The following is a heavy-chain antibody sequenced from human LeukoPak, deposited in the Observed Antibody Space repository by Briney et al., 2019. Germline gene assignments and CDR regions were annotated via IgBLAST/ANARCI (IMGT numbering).Heavy chain of an antibody. V-gene: IGHV3-43*02. CDR1: GFXFDNYA. CDR3: AREGETSGWYDY. J-gene: IGHJ4*02. Sequence: GGSLRLSCAAPGFXFDNYAVHWVRQAPGKGLEWVSLISGDGGSTFYADSVRGRFTISRDNTRKSLSLQMSSLRSEDTALYYCAREGETSGWYDYWGQGTLVTVSS. D-gene: IGHD6-19*01. CDR2: ISGDGGST.